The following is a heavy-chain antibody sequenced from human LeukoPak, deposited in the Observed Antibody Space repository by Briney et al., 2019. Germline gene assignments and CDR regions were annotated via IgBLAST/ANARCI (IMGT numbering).Heavy chain of an antibody. V-gene: IGHV4-34*01. Sequence: SETLSPTCAVYGGSFSGYYWSWIRQPPGKGLEWIGGINHSGSTNYNPSLKSRVTISVDTSKNQFSLKLSSVTAADTAVYYCARGKLRSYWYFDLWGRGTLVTVSS. CDR2: INHSGST. D-gene: IGHD5-12*01. CDR1: GGSFSGYY. J-gene: IGHJ2*01. CDR3: ARGKLRSYWYFDL.